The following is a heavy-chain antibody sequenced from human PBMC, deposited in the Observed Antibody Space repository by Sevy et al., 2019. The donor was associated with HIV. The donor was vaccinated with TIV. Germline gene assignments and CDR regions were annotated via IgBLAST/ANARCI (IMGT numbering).Heavy chain of an antibody. Sequence: ASVKVSCKASGFNFASYDIYWVRQATGQGLEWMGWMNTNTGNTGFAQKFQGRVTMTRNTSITTAYMELSNLRSEDTAVYYCARDLEFYDYGDYGPAFMPDYWGQGTLVTVSS. V-gene: IGHV1-8*02. CDR1: GFNFASYD. CDR2: MNTNTGNT. CDR3: ARDLEFYDYGDYGPAFMPDY. J-gene: IGHJ4*02. D-gene: IGHD4-17*01.